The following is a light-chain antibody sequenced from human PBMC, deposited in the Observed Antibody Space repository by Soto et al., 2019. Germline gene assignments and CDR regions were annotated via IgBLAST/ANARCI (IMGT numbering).Light chain of an antibody. CDR1: NSGVVNYEY. Sequence: QSVLSQPASVSGSPGQSITISCTGINSGVVNYEYVSWYQQFPDKAPKLIIYEGRERPSGVSDRFSGSKSDNAASLTISALQTEDEAAYFCLSYGKVFGTGTKLTVL. CDR2: EGR. V-gene: IGLV2-23*01. J-gene: IGLJ1*01. CDR3: LSYGKV.